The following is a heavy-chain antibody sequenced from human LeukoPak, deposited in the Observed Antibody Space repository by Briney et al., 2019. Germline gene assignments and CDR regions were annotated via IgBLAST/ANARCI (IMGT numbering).Heavy chain of an antibody. CDR3: ARDNSVDDNAWWFDP. CDR2: INPTGDST. J-gene: IGHJ5*02. Sequence: AASVKVSCKASGYTFTSYAMNWVRQAPGQGLEWMGLINPTGDSTGYAQKFQGRVTMTRDMSTSTDYLELSSLRSEDTAIYYCARDNSVDDNAWWFDPWGQGTLVTVSS. D-gene: IGHD3-22*01. V-gene: IGHV1-46*01. CDR1: GYTFTSYA.